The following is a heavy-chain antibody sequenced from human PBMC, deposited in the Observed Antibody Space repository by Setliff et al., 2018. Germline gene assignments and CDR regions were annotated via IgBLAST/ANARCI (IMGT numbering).Heavy chain of an antibody. D-gene: IGHD3-22*01. Sequence: SETLSLTCSVSGDSINPYYWTWIRRPPGKGLEWIGSTSYSGTTYSNSSLKSRLSISVDTSKNQFSLRLTSVTAADTAVYYCARQDRFYDRSVFVEYFQHWGQGALVTVSS. CDR3: ARQDRFYDRSVFVEYFQH. CDR2: TSYSGTT. CDR1: GDSINPYY. V-gene: IGHV4-39*01. J-gene: IGHJ1*01.